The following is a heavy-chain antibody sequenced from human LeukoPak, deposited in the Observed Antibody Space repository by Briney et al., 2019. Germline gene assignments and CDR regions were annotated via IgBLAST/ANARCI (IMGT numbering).Heavy chain of an antibody. CDR2: IIPIFGTA. Sequence: GASVKVSCKASGYTFTSYDINWVRQAPGQGLEWMGGIIPIFGTANYAQKFQGRVTITADESTSTAYMELSSLRSEDTAVYYCARGTYYYGSGSYPPDYWGQGTLVTVSS. CDR1: GYTFTSYD. D-gene: IGHD3-10*01. J-gene: IGHJ4*02. CDR3: ARGTYYYGSGSYPPDY. V-gene: IGHV1-69*13.